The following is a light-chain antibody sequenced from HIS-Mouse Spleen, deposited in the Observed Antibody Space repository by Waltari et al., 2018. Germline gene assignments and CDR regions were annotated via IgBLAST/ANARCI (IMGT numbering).Light chain of an antibody. CDR1: SSDVGGYNY. J-gene: IGLJ2*01. Sequence: QSALTQPASVSGSPVQSITISCTGTSSDVGGYNYVAWYQQHPGKAPKLMIYDVSHRPSGVSNRFSGSKSGNTASLTISGLQAEDEADYYCSSYTSSSTEVFGGGTKLTVL. CDR2: DVS. V-gene: IGLV2-14*03. CDR3: SSYTSSSTEV.